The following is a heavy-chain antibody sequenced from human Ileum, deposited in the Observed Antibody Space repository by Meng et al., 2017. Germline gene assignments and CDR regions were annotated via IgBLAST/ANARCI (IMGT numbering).Heavy chain of an antibody. CDR3: AREYCGGGGCPGGLYFDL. CDR2: IGVAGDT. D-gene: IGHD2-15*01. Sequence: EVQLVESGGGLVQPGGSLRLSCASSGFTSSSYDFHWVRRTTGTGLEWVSAIGVAGDTYYGDSVKGRFTISRENAKNSLYLQMNSLRPGDTAVYYCAREYCGGGGCPGGLYFDLWGRGTLVTVSS. J-gene: IGHJ2*01. V-gene: IGHV3-13*01. CDR1: GFTSSSYD.